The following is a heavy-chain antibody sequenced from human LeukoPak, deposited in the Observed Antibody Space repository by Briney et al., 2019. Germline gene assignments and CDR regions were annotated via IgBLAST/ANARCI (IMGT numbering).Heavy chain of an antibody. D-gene: IGHD6-19*01. Sequence: GGSLRLSCAASGFTFSDYYMSWIRQAPGKGLEWVSYISSSGSTIYYADSVKGRFTISRDNAKNSLYLQMNSLRAEDTAVYYCARDSPEYGSGWPYYYYYYMDVWGKGTTVTISS. V-gene: IGHV3-11*04. CDR3: ARDSPEYGSGWPYYYYYYMDV. CDR2: ISSSGSTI. CDR1: GFTFSDYY. J-gene: IGHJ6*03.